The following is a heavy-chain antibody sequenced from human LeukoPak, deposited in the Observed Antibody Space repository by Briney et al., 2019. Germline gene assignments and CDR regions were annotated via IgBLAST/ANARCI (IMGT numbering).Heavy chain of an antibody. CDR2: ISGSGGST. J-gene: IGHJ4*02. CDR1: GFTFNNYA. CDR3: ARTLTSGSYRFDY. Sequence: GGSLRLSCAASGFTFNNYAMAWVRQAPGKGLEWVSGISGSGGSTFYSVKGRFTISRDNSKNTLYLQMNSLRAEDTAVYYCARTLTSGSYRFDYWGQGTLVTVSS. D-gene: IGHD1-26*01. V-gene: IGHV3-23*01.